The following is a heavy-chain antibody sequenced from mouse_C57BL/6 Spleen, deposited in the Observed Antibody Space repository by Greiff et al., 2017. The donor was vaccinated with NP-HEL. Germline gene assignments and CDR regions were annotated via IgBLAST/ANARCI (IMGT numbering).Heavy chain of an antibody. Sequence: QVQLQQPGAELVKPGASVKVSCKASGYTFTSYWMHWVKQRPGQGLEWIGRIHPSDSDTNYNQKFKGKATLTVDKSSSTAYMQLSSLTSEDSAVYYCAMESSTVDYAMDYWGQGTSVTVSS. CDR1: GYTFTSYW. CDR2: IHPSDSDT. V-gene: IGHV1-74*01. J-gene: IGHJ4*01. CDR3: AMESSTVDYAMDY. D-gene: IGHD1-1*01.